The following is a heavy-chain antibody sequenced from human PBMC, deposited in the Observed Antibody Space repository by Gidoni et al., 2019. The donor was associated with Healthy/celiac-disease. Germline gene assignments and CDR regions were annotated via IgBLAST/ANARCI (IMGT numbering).Heavy chain of an antibody. V-gene: IGHV4-34*01. CDR1: GGSFTGYY. Sequence: QVQLQQWGAGLLKPSETLSLTCAVYGGSFTGYYWSWIRQPPGKGLEWIGEINHSGSTNYNPSLKSRVTISLDTSKNQFSLKLSSVTAADTAVYYCARGLLFRYSSSWYDFWGQVTLVTVSS. CDR3: ARGLLFRYSSSWYDF. D-gene: IGHD6-13*01. CDR2: INHSGST. J-gene: IGHJ5*01.